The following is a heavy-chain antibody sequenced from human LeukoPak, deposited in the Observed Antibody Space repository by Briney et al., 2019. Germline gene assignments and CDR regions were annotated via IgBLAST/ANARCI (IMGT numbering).Heavy chain of an antibody. CDR2: VGQSGSA. D-gene: IGHD3-22*01. CDR3: ATRGDYSDTSGNSYDALDI. Sequence: PSETLSLTCAVYGGSFSGYYWRWIRQPPGKGLEWIGDVGQSGSADYNPSLKSRVTLSADPSKTQFSLKLTSVTAADTAVYYCATRGDYSDTSGNSYDALDIWGQGTMVTVSS. V-gene: IGHV4-34*01. J-gene: IGHJ3*02. CDR1: GGSFSGYY.